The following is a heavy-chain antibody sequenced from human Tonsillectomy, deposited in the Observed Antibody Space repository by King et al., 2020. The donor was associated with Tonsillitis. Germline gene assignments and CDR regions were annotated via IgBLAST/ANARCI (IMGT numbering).Heavy chain of an antibody. CDR3: ARVPPYNRCWRHFDY. D-gene: IGHD1-14*01. CDR1: GYTFTDYS. J-gene: IGHJ4*02. Sequence: QLVQSGAEVKKPGASVQVSCKASGYTFTDYSISWVRQAPGQGLEWMGWISANNGNINYAQKFQGRVTMTTDTSTSTAYMELRSLKSDYTDVYYCARVPPYNRCWRHFDYWGLGTLVTVSS. V-gene: IGHV1-18*01. CDR2: ISANNGNI.